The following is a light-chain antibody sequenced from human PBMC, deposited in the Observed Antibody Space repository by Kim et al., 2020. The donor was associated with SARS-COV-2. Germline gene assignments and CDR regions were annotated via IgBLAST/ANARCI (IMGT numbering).Light chain of an antibody. V-gene: IGKV1-5*03. Sequence: SASVGDRVTITCRASQSIRTWLAWYQQKPGKAPNLLMYEASTLESGVPSRFSGSGSGTDFTLTISSLQANDFATYYCQQYKSYPYTFGQGTKLEIK. J-gene: IGKJ2*01. CDR2: EAS. CDR1: QSIRTW. CDR3: QQYKSYPYT.